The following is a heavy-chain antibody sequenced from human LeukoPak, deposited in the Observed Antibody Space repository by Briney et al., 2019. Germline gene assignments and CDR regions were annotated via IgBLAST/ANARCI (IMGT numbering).Heavy chain of an antibody. CDR1: GFTFTAYY. CDR3: ARGIYGGNSPLVDL. J-gene: IGHJ5*02. CDR2: FNPKSGGT. V-gene: IGHV1-2*02. D-gene: IGHD6-13*01. Sequence: ASVKVSCKASGFTFTAYYMHWMRQAPGQGPEYMGLFNPKSGGTDYAQKFQGRVTMTRDTSISTAYLELGNLRSDDTAMYYCARGIYGGNSPLVDLWGQGTLVTVSS.